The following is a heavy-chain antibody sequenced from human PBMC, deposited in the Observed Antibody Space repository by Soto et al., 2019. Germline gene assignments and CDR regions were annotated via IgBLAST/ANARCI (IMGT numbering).Heavy chain of an antibody. CDR1: GGSISSGDYY. Sequence: QVQLQESGPGLVKPSQTLSLTCTVSGGSISSGDYYWSWIRQPPGKGLEWIGYIFYNGRTYYNPSLKSRVTISVDTSKNQFSLKLSSVTAADTAVYYCASHIRGYSYGGIDSWGQGTLVTVSS. J-gene: IGHJ4*02. CDR2: IFYNGRT. D-gene: IGHD5-18*01. CDR3: ASHIRGYSYGGIDS. V-gene: IGHV4-30-4*01.